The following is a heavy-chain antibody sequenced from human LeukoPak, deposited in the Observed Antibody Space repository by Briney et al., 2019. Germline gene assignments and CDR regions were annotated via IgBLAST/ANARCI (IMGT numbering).Heavy chain of an antibody. CDR1: GGTFSSYA. D-gene: IGHD1-1*01. CDR3: AREERQDAFDI. Sequence: SVKVSCKASGGTFSSYAISWVRQAPGQGLEWMGRIIPILGIANYAQKFQGSVTITADKSTSTAYMELSSLRSEDTAVYYCAREERQDAFDIWGQGTMVTVSS. V-gene: IGHV1-69*04. CDR2: IIPILGIA. J-gene: IGHJ3*02.